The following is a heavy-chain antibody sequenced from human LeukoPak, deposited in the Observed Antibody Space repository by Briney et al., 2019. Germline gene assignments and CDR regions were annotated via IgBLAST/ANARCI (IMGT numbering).Heavy chain of an antibody. D-gene: IGHD6-19*01. CDR2: IYPDDSDT. J-gene: IGHJ4*02. CDR1: GYSFTTYW. Sequence: GESLKISCKGSGYSFTTYWTAWVRQMPGKGLEWMGIIYPDDSDTRYSPSFQGQVTISADKSISTAYLQWSSLKASDTAMYYCARQGRIAVAGPSDYWGQGTLVTVSS. CDR3: ARQGRIAVAGPSDY. V-gene: IGHV5-51*01.